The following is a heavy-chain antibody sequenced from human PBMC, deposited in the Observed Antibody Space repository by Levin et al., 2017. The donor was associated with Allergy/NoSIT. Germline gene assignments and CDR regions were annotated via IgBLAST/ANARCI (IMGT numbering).Heavy chain of an antibody. CDR3: AKHSGFAFDI. CDR2: IYHAGNT. J-gene: IGHJ3*02. D-gene: IGHD3-10*01. CDR1: SDSISSENW. Sequence: SETLSLTCAVSSDSISSENWWSWVRQPPGKGLEWIGQIYHAGNTDYNPSLRSRVTMSIDKSKRQFSLTLTSVTAADTAVYYCAKHSGFAFDIWGQGTMVTVSS. V-gene: IGHV4-4*02.